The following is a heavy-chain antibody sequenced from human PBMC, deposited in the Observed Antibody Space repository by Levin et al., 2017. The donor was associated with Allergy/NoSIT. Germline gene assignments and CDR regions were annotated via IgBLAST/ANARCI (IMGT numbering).Heavy chain of an antibody. CDR3: ASAPYSSSWYAIFY. J-gene: IGHJ4*02. D-gene: IGHD6-13*01. CDR1: GGSISSSSYY. V-gene: IGHV4-39*01. Sequence: SQTLSLTCPVSGGSISSSSYYWGWLRQPPGKGLEWIGSIYYSGSTYYNPSLKSRVTISVDTSKNQFSLKLSSVTAADTAVYYCASAPYSSSWYAIFYWGQGTLVTVSS. CDR2: IYYSGST.